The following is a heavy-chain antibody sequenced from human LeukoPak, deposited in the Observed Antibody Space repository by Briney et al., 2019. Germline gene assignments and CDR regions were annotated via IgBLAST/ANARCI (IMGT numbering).Heavy chain of an antibody. Sequence: SETLSLTCTVSGGSIRSSYYYWGWIRQPPGKGLEWIGSIYDSGSTYYNPSLKSRVTISVDKSKNQFSLKLSSVTAADTAVYYCAILGYSYGSDFDYWGQGTLATVSS. CDR2: IYDSGST. J-gene: IGHJ4*02. CDR1: GGSIRSSYYY. D-gene: IGHD5-18*01. V-gene: IGHV4-39*07. CDR3: AILGYSYGSDFDY.